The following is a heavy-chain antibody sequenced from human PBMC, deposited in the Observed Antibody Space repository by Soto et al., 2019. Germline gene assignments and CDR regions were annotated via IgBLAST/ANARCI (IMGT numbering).Heavy chain of an antibody. CDR1: GYSFTSYW. D-gene: IGHD2-15*01. CDR3: ARADCSGGSCALPKLDY. CDR2: IDPSDSYT. Sequence: GESLKISCKGSGYSFTSYWISWVRQMPGKGLEWMGRIDPSDSYTNYSPSFQGHVTISADKSISTAYLQWSSLKASDTAMYYCARADCSGGSCALPKLDYWGQGTLVSVSS. J-gene: IGHJ4*02. V-gene: IGHV5-10-1*01.